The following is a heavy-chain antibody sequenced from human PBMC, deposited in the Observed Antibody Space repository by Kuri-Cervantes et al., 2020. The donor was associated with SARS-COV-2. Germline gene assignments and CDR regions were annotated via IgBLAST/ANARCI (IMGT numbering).Heavy chain of an antibody. CDR3: ARARRITIFGVVIKGTSDFDY. V-gene: IGHV4-4*07. CDR2: IYTSGST. CDR1: GGSISSYY. Sequence: SETLSLTCTVSGGSISSYYWSWIRQPAGKGLEWIGRIYTSGSTNYNPSLKSRVTISVDTSKNQFSLKLSSVTASDTAVYYCARARRITIFGVVIKGTSDFDYWGQGTLVTVSS. D-gene: IGHD3-3*01. J-gene: IGHJ4*02.